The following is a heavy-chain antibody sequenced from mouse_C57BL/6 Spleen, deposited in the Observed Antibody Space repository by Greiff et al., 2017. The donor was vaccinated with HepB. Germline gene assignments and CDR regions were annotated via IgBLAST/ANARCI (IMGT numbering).Heavy chain of an antibody. Sequence: VQLQQSGPELVKPGASVKISCKASGYAFSSSWMNWVKQRPGKGLEWIGRIYPGDGDTNYNGKFKGKATLTEDKSSSTAYMQLSSLTSEDSAVYFCARHYSNYVLFDYWGQGTTLTVSS. J-gene: IGHJ2*01. CDR3: ARHYSNYVLFDY. V-gene: IGHV1-82*01. CDR1: GYAFSSSW. D-gene: IGHD2-5*01. CDR2: IYPGDGDT.